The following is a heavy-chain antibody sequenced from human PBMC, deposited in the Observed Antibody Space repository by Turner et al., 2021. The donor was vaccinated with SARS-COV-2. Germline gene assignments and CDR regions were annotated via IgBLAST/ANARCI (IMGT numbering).Heavy chain of an antibody. CDR3: ARDKRYSIDY. J-gene: IGHJ4*02. CDR2: ISSGSTDI. D-gene: IGHD1-1*01. Sequence: EVRLVESGGGLAQPGGPLRLSCAASGFTFSSYAIHWVRQAPGKGLEWLSYISSGSTDIYYADSVRGRFTVSRDNARNSLYLQMNNLRAEDTAVYYCARDKRYSIDYWGQGTLVTVSS. V-gene: IGHV3-48*01. CDR1: GFTFSSYA.